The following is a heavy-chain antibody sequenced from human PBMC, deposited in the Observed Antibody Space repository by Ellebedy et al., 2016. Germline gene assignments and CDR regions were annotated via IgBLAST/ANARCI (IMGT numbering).Heavy chain of an antibody. Sequence: GGSLRLXXAASGFTFSSYWMHWVRQVPGKGLVWVSRINTDGSSTSYADSVKGRFTISRDNAKNTVYLQMNSLRAEDTAVYHCVRDYFFGFDPWGQGTLVTVSS. CDR3: VRDYFFGFDP. V-gene: IGHV3-74*01. D-gene: IGHD3-3*01. CDR1: GFTFSSYW. CDR2: INTDGSST. J-gene: IGHJ5*02.